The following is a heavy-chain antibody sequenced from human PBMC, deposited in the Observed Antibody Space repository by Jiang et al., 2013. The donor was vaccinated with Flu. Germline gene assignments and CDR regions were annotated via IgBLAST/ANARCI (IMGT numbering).Heavy chain of an antibody. CDR3: ARVGGKAAVTAGFDY. D-gene: IGHD4-17*01. Sequence: ASGGTFSSYAISWVRQAPGQGLEWMGGIIPIFGTANYAQKFQGRVTITADESTSTAYMELSSLRSEDTAVYYCARVGGKAAVTAGFDYWGQGTLVTVSS. CDR1: GGTFSSYA. CDR2: IIPIFGTA. J-gene: IGHJ4*02. V-gene: IGHV1-69*01.